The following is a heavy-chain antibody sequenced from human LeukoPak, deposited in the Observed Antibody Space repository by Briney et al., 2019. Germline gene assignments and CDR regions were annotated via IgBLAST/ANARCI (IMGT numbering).Heavy chain of an antibody. Sequence: SETLSLTCAVYGGSFSGYYWSWIRQPPGKGLEWIGEINHSGSTNYNPSLKSRVTISVDTSKNQFSLKLSSVTAADTAVYYCARGHYDYVWESYRKNWFDPWGQGTLVTVSS. CDR2: INHSGST. CDR3: ARGHYDYVWESYRKNWFDP. D-gene: IGHD3-16*02. V-gene: IGHV4-34*01. CDR1: GGSFSGYY. J-gene: IGHJ5*02.